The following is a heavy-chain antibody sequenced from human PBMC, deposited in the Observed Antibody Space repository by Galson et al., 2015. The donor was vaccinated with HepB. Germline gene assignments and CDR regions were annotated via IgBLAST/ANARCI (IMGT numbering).Heavy chain of an antibody. Sequence: SLRLSCAASGFTFDDYAMHWVRQAPGKGLEWVSGINWNSGSIGYADSVKGRFTISRDNAKNSLYLQMNSLRAEDTALYYCAKDIAPRGSLFDYWGQGTLVTVSS. CDR2: INWNSGSI. CDR3: AKDIAPRGSLFDY. D-gene: IGHD3-16*01. J-gene: IGHJ4*02. V-gene: IGHV3-9*01. CDR1: GFTFDDYA.